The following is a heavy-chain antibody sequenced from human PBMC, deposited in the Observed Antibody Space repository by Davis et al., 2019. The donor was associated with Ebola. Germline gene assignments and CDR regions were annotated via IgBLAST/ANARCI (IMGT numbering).Heavy chain of an antibody. CDR3: AKVGDIVVVVAATSLDY. Sequence: GESLKISCAASGFTFSSYAMSWVRQAPGKGLEWVSGISGNSGNTHYADSAKGRFTISRDNSKDTLYLQMNSLRAEDTAVYYCAKVGDIVVVVAATSLDYWGQGTLVTVSS. V-gene: IGHV3-23*01. J-gene: IGHJ4*02. D-gene: IGHD2-15*01. CDR2: ISGNSGNT. CDR1: GFTFSSYA.